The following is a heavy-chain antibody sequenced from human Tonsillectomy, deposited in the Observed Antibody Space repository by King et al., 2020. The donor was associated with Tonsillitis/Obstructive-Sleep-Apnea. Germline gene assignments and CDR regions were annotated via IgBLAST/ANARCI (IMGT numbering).Heavy chain of an antibody. CDR1: GGTFSSYA. CDR3: ARGEIVVVVPLFYYYYMDI. D-gene: IGHD3-22*01. J-gene: IGHJ6*03. CDR2: IIPIFGTA. Sequence: QLVQSGAEVKKPGSSVKVSCKASGGTFSSYAINWVRQAPGQGLEWMGGIIPIFGTANYAQKFQGRVTITADESTNTAYMELNSLRSEDTAIYYCARGEIVVVVPLFYYYYMDICGKGTTVTVSS. V-gene: IGHV1-69*12.